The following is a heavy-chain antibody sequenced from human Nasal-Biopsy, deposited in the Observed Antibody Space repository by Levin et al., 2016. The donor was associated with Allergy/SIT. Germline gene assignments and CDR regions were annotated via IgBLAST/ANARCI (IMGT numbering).Heavy chain of an antibody. Sequence: GESLKISCAASGFTFSSYSMNWVRQAPGKGLEWASSISSSSSYIFYADSVRGRVTISRDNAKNSLSLQMNSLRAEDTAVYYCARDGWDGMDVWSQGTTVTVSS. CDR1: GFTFSSYS. CDR3: ARDGWDGMDV. J-gene: IGHJ6*02. V-gene: IGHV3-21*01. CDR2: ISSSSSYI. D-gene: IGHD2-2*03.